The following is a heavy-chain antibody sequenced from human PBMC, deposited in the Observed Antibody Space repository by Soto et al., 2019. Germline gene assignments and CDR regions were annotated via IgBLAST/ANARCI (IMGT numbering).Heavy chain of an antibody. CDR1: GFTFSSYG. V-gene: IGHV3-33*01. CDR2: IWYDGSNK. Sequence: PGGSLRLSSAASGFTFSSYGMHWVRQAPGKGLEWVAVIWYDGSNKYYADSVKGRFTISRDNSKNTLYLQMNSLRAEDTAVYYCARGDAPTVTTLYYWGQGTLVTVSS. D-gene: IGHD4-17*01. CDR3: ARGDAPTVTTLYY. J-gene: IGHJ4*02.